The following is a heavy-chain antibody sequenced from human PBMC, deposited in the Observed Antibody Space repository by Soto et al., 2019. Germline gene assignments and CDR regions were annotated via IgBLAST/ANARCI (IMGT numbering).Heavy chain of an antibody. CDR1: GGSISSGGYS. D-gene: IGHD6-19*01. CDR3: ARSSGWYGEFDY. Sequence: SETLSLTCAVSGGSISSGGYSWSWIRQPPGKGLEWIGYIYHSGSTYYNPSLKSRVTISVDRSKNQFPLKLSSVTAADTAVYYCARSSGWYGEFDYWGQGTLVTVSS. J-gene: IGHJ4*02. CDR2: IYHSGST. V-gene: IGHV4-30-2*01.